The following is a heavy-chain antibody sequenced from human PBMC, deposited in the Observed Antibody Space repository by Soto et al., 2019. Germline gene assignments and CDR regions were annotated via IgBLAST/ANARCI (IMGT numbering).Heavy chain of an antibody. J-gene: IGHJ5*02. CDR1: GGSVNSGKYY. CDR2: VYYSGTT. V-gene: IGHV4-61*01. CDR3: ARRTTVFRGTSLVTTRFDP. Sequence: SETLSLTCTVSGGSVNSGKYYWTWIRQPPGKGLEWMGYVYYSGTTSYNPSLKRRITMSLDTSQNTFSLEVNSVNAAHPSVYLCARRTTVFRGTSLVTTRFDPWGQGTLVTVSS. D-gene: IGHD3-10*01.